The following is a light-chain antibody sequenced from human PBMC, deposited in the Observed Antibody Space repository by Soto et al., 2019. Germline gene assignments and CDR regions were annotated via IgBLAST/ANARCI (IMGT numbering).Light chain of an antibody. J-gene: IGLJ3*02. Sequence: QSALTQPASVSGSPGQSITISCTGTSSDVGGYKYVSWYQQHPGKAPKLIIYEVSNRPSGVSNRFSGSKSGNTASLTISGLQAEDEADYYCSSYARSSTLVVFGGGTKLTVL. CDR2: EVS. CDR1: SSDVGGYKY. CDR3: SSYARSSTLVV. V-gene: IGLV2-14*01.